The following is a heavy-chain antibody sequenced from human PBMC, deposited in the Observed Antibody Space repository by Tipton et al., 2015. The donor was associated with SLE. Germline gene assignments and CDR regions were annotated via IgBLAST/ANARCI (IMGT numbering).Heavy chain of an antibody. Sequence: SLRLSCAASGFTFSSYAMSWVRQAPGKGLEWVSAISGSGGSTYYADSVKGRFTISRDNSKNTLYLQMNSLRAEDTAVYYCAKVEWEPDAFDIWGQGTMVTVSS. CDR2: ISGSGGST. CDR1: GFTFSSYA. CDR3: AKVEWEPDAFDI. V-gene: IGHV3-23*01. D-gene: IGHD1-26*01. J-gene: IGHJ3*02.